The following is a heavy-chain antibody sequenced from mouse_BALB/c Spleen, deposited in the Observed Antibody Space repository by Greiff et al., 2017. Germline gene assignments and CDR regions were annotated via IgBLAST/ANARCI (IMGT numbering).Heavy chain of an antibody. V-gene: IGHV5-4*02. CDR3: ARVYYRTGYAMDY. D-gene: IGHD2-14*01. CDR1: GFTFSDYY. Sequence: DVMLVESGGGLVKPGGSLKLSCAASGFTFSDYYMYWVRQTPEKRLEWVATISDGGSYTYYPDSVKGRFTISRDNAKNNLYLQMSSLKSEDTAMYYCARVYYRTGYAMDYWGQGTSVTVSS. CDR2: ISDGGSYT. J-gene: IGHJ4*01.